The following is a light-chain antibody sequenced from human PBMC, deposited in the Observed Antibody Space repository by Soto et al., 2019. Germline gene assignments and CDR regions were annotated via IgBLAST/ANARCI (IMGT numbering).Light chain of an antibody. CDR3: FSYTTSTTYV. V-gene: IGLV2-14*03. CDR1: SSDIGAFNH. J-gene: IGLJ1*01. CDR2: DVI. Sequence: QSVLTQPASMSDSPGQSITISCIGTSSDIGAFNHVSWHQQHPGKAPKLIIYDVIHRPSGVSSRFSGSKTGNTASLIISGLQAEDEAEYYCFSYTTSTTYVFGSGTKVTVL.